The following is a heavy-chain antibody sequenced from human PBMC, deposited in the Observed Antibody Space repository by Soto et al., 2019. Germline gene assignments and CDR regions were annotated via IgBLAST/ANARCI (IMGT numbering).Heavy chain of an antibody. CDR1: GGSISSYY. V-gene: IGHV4-4*07. J-gene: IGHJ6*02. CDR3: ARDCSTSSCYNAGSYYYYGMDV. Sequence: SETLSLTCTVTGGSISSYYWSWIRQPAGKGLEWIGRIYASGSTNYSPSLKSRVTMSLDTSKNQFFLKLSSLTAADTAVYYCARDCSTSSCYNAGSYYYYGMDVWGQGTTVTVSS. CDR2: IYASGST. D-gene: IGHD2-2*01.